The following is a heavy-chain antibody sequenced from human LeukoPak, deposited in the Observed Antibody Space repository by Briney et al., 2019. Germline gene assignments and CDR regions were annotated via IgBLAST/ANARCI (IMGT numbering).Heavy chain of an antibody. J-gene: IGHJ4*02. Sequence: GGSLKLSCAASGFTFSSYAMSWVRQAPGKGLEWVSLISGNGRSTYYADSVKGRFTVSRDNSKNTLYLQMNSLRADDTAVYYCAKDISGGDCPDYWGQGTLVTVSS. CDR2: ISGNGRST. CDR3: AKDISGGDCPDY. V-gene: IGHV3-23*01. D-gene: IGHD2-21*02. CDR1: GFTFSSYA.